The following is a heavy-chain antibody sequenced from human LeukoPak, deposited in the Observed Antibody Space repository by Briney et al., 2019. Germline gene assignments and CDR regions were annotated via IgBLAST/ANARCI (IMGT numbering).Heavy chain of an antibody. CDR2: IHYNGST. J-gene: IGHJ4*02. V-gene: IGHV4-39*07. CDR3: ARDRGVPRPYYFDQ. CDR1: GFTFSNYA. D-gene: IGHD3-10*01. Sequence: GSLRLSCAASGFTFSNYAMSWVRQAPGKGLEWIGSIHYNGSTCYNPSLESRVIMSVDASKNQFSLNLTSVTAADAAMYYCARDRGVPRPYYFDQWGQGTLVTVSS.